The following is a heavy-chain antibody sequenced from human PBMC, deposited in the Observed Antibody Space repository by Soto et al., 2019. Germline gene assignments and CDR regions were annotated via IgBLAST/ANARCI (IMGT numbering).Heavy chain of an antibody. D-gene: IGHD6-13*01. CDR1: GFTFSSYG. CDR2: IWYDGSNK. Sequence: GGSLRLSCAASGFTFSSYGMHWVRQAPGKGLEWVAVIWYDGSNKYYADSVKGRFTISRDNSKNTLYLQMNSLRAEDTAVYYCARDPQQPDPLYYFDYWGQGTLVTVSS. CDR3: ARDPQQPDPLYYFDY. V-gene: IGHV3-33*01. J-gene: IGHJ4*02.